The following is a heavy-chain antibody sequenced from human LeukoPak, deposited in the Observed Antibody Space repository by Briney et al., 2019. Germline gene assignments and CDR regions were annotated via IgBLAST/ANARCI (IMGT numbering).Heavy chain of an antibody. D-gene: IGHD6-19*01. J-gene: IGHJ4*02. V-gene: IGHV3-23*01. CDR1: GFTFSSYA. CDR3: GGGSGWSLDY. Sequence: PGGSLRLSCAASGFTFSSYAMSWVRQPPGKGLEWVSGISTRGSAYYADSVKGRFTISRDNSKNTLYLQMNSLRAEDTAVYYWGGGSGWSLDYWGQGTLVTVSS. CDR2: ISTRGSA.